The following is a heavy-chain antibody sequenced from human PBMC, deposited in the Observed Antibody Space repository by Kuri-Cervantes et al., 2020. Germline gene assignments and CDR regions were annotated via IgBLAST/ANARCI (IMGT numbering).Heavy chain of an antibody. J-gene: IGHJ6*02. CDR2: ISSSSSTI. D-gene: IGHD6-13*01. V-gene: IGHV3-48*01. CDR1: GFTFSSYS. CDR3: ARDGGSSSWYSLDGGMDV. Sequence: GESLKISCAASGFTFSSYSMNWVRQAPGKGLEWVSYISSSSSTIYYADSVKGRFTISRDNSKNTLYLQMNSLRAEDTAVYYCARDGGSSSWYSLDGGMDVWGQGTTVTVSS.